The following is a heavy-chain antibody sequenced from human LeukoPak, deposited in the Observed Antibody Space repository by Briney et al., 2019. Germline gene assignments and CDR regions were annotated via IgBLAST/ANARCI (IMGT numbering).Heavy chain of an antibody. J-gene: IGHJ1*01. V-gene: IGHV4-39*01. CDR1: GGSISSYY. Sequence: SETLSLTFTVSGGSISSYYWGWIRQPPGKGLEWIGSINYSGSTYYNPSLKSRVTISVDTSKNQFSLKLSSVTAADTAVYYCARQTIFGVVTRYFQHWGQGTLVTVSS. CDR2: INYSGST. CDR3: ARQTIFGVVTRYFQH. D-gene: IGHD3-3*01.